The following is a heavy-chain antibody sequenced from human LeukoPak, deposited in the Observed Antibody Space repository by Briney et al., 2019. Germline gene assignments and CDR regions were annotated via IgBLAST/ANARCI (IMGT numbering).Heavy chain of an antibody. CDR3: ARQGSVAVAPAWFDP. J-gene: IGHJ5*02. D-gene: IGHD6-19*01. CDR2: IYYSGST. Sequence: SETLSLTCTVSGGSISSSSYSWGWIRQPPGKGLEWIGSIYYSGSTYYNPSLKSRVTISVDTSKNQFSLKLSSVTAADTAVYYCARQGSVAVAPAWFDPWGQGTLVTVSS. V-gene: IGHV4-39*01. CDR1: GGSISSSSYS.